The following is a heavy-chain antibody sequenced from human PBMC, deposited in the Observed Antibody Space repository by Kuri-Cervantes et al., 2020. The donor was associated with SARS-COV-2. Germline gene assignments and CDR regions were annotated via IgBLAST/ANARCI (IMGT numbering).Heavy chain of an antibody. D-gene: IGHD5-12*01. CDR3: ARRRGYSGYVDRPSYFDY. J-gene: IGHJ4*02. V-gene: IGHV4-59*12. CDR1: GGSISTYY. CDR2: LYYSGST. Sequence: ESLKISCTVSGGSISTYYWSWIRQPPGKGLEWIGYLYYSGSTHYNPSLKSRVTISVDTSKNQFSLKLSSVTAADTAVYYCARRRGYSGYVDRPSYFDYWGQGTLVTVSS.